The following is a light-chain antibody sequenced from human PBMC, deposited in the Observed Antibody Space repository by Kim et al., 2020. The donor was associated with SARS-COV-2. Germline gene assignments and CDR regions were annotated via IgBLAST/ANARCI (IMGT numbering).Light chain of an antibody. CDR1: QSVNSN. Sequence: EIVMTQSPAILSVSPGERVTLSCRASQSVNSNLAWHQQKPGQAPRLLIYGASTRDTGVPARFSGSGSGTEFTLTISSLQSEDFAVYYCQQYNNWITFGQGTRLEIK. J-gene: IGKJ5*01. CDR3: QQYNNWIT. CDR2: GAS. V-gene: IGKV3-15*01.